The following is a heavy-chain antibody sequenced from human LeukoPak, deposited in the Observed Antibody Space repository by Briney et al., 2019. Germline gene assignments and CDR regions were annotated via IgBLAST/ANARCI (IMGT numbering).Heavy chain of an antibody. CDR1: GYTFISYD. J-gene: IGHJ4*02. V-gene: IGHV1-8*01. CDR2: MSPNSGNT. D-gene: IGHD4-17*01. CDR3: ARTPPDYGIDY. Sequence: ASVKVSCKASGYTFISYDINWVRQATGQGLEWMGWMSPNSGNTGYAQKFQGRITMTKSTSISTAYMELSDLESEDTAVYYCARTPPDYGIDYWGREPWSPSPQ.